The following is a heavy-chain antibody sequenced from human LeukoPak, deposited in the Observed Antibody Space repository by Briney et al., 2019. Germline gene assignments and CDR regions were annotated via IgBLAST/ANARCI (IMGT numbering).Heavy chain of an antibody. Sequence: SGGSLRLSCAASGFTFSSYAMSWVRQAPGKGLEWVSAISGSGGSTYYADSVKGRFTISRDNSKNTLYLQMNSLRAEDTAVYYCAKLGRVVVVPAAYYDYWGQGTLVTVSS. CDR2: ISGSGGST. CDR1: GFTFSSYA. CDR3: AKLGRVVVVPAAYYDY. J-gene: IGHJ4*02. V-gene: IGHV3-23*01. D-gene: IGHD2-2*01.